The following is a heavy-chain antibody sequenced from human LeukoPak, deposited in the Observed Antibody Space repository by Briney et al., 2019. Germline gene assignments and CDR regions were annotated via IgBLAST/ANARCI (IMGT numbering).Heavy chain of an antibody. CDR3: AKEESGYDSRYYGMDV. CDR1: GFTFSSYG. CDR2: ISYDGSNK. D-gene: IGHD5-12*01. V-gene: IGHV3-30*18. J-gene: IGHJ6*02. Sequence: SGGSLRLSCAASGFTFSSYGMHWVRQAPGKGLEWVAVISYDGSNKYYADSVKGRFTISRDNSKNTLYLQMNNLRAEDTAVYYCAKEESGYDSRYYGMDVWGQGTTVTVSS.